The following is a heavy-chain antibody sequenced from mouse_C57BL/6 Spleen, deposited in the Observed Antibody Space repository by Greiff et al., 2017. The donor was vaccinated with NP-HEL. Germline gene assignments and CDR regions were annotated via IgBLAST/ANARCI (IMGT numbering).Heavy chain of an antibody. D-gene: IGHD2-2*01. J-gene: IGHJ4*01. CDR1: GFTFSSYG. CDR3: ARQVNPYYAMDY. CDR2: ISSGGSYT. Sequence: EVKLVESGGDLVKPGGSLKLSCAASGFTFSSYGMSWVRQTPDKRLEWVATISSGGSYTYYPDSVKGRFTISRDNAKNTLYLQMSSLKSEDTAMYDCARQVNPYYAMDYWGQGTSVTVSS. V-gene: IGHV5-6*01.